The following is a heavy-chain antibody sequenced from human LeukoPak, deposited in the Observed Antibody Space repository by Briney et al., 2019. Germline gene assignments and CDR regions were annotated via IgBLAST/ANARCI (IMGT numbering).Heavy chain of an antibody. Sequence: ASVKVSCKVSGYTLTELSMHWVRQAPGKGLEWMGGFDPEDGETIYAQKFRGRVTMTEDTSTDTAYMELSSLRSEDTAVYYCATYPLGYCTNGVCPRGAFDIWGQGTMVTVSS. CDR2: FDPEDGET. D-gene: IGHD2-8*01. V-gene: IGHV1-24*01. J-gene: IGHJ3*02. CDR1: GYTLTELS. CDR3: ATYPLGYCTNGVCPRGAFDI.